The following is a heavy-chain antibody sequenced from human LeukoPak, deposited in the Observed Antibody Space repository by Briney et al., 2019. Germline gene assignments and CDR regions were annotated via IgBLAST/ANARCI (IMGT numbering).Heavy chain of an antibody. CDR2: ISGSSSHI. CDR3: ARDASGSYPLYFDY. V-gene: IGHV3-21*01. Sequence: GGSLRLSCAASGFTFNTYSMNWVRQAPGKGLEWVSSISGSSSHIYYADSVKGRFTISRDNAKNSLYLQMNSLRAEDTAVYYCARDASGSYPLYFDYWGQGTLVT. J-gene: IGHJ4*02. D-gene: IGHD3-10*01. CDR1: GFTFNTYS.